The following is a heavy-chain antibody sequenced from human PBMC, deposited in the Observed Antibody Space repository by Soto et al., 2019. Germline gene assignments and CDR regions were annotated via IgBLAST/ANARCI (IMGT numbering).Heavy chain of an antibody. CDR3: PNANPDSPRPYYYGMDV. CDR2: SSGSGGST. Sequence: GGSLRLSCAASGFTFSSHAMSWVRQPPGKGLEWVSGSSGSGGSTYYADSVKGRFTIYRDNSKNTLYLQMDSLRAEDTAVYYCPNANPDSPRPYYYGMDVWGQGTTVTVSS. V-gene: IGHV3-23*01. CDR1: GFTFSSHA. J-gene: IGHJ6*02.